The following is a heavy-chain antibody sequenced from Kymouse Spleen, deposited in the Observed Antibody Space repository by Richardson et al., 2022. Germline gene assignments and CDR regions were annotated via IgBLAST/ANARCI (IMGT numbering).Heavy chain of an antibody. CDR1: GGSFSGYY. J-gene: IGHJ6*02. Sequence: QVQLQQWGAGLLKPSETLSLTCAVYGGSFSGYYWSWIRQPPGKGLEWIGEINHSGSTNYNPSLKSRVTISVDTSKNQFSLKLSSVTAADTAVYYCARGEDYGGNPGAYYYYGMDVWGQGTTVTVSS. V-gene: IGHV4-34*01. CDR3: ARGEDYGGNPGAYYYYGMDV. D-gene: IGHD4-23*01. CDR2: INHSGST.